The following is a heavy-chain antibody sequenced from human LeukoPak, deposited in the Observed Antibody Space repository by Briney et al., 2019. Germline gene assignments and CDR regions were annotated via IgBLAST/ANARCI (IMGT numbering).Heavy chain of an antibody. Sequence: ASVKVSCKASGYTFTSYYMHWVRQAPGQGLEWMGWINPNSGGTNYAQKFQGRVTMTRDTSISTAYMELSRLRSDDTAVYYCARRGARIAVAGPGVGYWGQGTLVTVSS. CDR1: GYTFTSYY. CDR2: INPNSGGT. CDR3: ARRGARIAVAGPGVGY. J-gene: IGHJ4*02. D-gene: IGHD6-19*01. V-gene: IGHV1-2*02.